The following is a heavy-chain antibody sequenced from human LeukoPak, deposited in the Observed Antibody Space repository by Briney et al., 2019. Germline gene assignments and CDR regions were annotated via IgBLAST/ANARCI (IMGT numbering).Heavy chain of an antibody. CDR3: ARDRVAVAGTGWFDS. V-gene: IGHV4-59*13. D-gene: IGHD6-19*01. Sequence: SETLSLTCTVSGVSITTYYWSWIRQPPGKGLEWIGYIYHSGSTNYNPSLKSRVTISVDTSKNEFSLKLTSVTAADTAVYYCARDRVAVAGTGWFDSWGQGTLVSVSS. CDR1: GVSITTYY. CDR2: IYHSGST. J-gene: IGHJ5*01.